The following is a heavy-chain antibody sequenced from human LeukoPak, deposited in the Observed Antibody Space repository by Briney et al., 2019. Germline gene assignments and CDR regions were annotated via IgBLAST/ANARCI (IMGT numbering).Heavy chain of an antibody. J-gene: IGHJ4*02. CDR2: IIPIFGTA. D-gene: IGHD6-6*01. Sequence: SVKVSCKASGGTFSSYAISWVRQAPGQGLEWMGGIIPIFGTANYAQKFQGRVTITADKSTITAYMELSSLRSEDTAVYYCATRVNGGYYFDYWGQGTLVTVSS. V-gene: IGHV1-69*06. CDR3: ATRVNGGYYFDY. CDR1: GGTFSSYA.